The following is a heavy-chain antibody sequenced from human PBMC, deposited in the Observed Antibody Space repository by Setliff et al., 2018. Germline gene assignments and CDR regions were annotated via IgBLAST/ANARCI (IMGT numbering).Heavy chain of an antibody. CDR1: GFTFSNAW. D-gene: IGHD3-22*01. J-gene: IGHJ4*02. CDR2: IKSKTDGGTT. CDR3: TTEYYYDSSGYLKLDY. Sequence: GSLRLSCAASGFTFSNAWMSWVRQAPGKGLEWVGRIKSKTDGGTTDYAAPVKGRFTISRDDSKNTLYLQMNSLKTEDTAVYYCTTEYYYDSSGYLKLDYWGQGTLVTVSS. V-gene: IGHV3-15*01.